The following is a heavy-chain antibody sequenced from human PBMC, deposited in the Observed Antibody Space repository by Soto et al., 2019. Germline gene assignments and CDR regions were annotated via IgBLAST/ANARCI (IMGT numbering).Heavy chain of an antibody. CDR2: INHSGST. CDR1: GGSFSGYY. V-gene: IGHV4-34*01. Sequence: SETLSLTCAVYGGSFSGYYWSWIRQPPGKGLEWIGEINHSGSTNYNPSLKSRVTISVDTSKNQFSLKLSSVTAADTAVYYCARDYDGDRDYWGQGTLVTVSS. CDR3: ARDYDGDRDY. D-gene: IGHD4-17*01. J-gene: IGHJ4*02.